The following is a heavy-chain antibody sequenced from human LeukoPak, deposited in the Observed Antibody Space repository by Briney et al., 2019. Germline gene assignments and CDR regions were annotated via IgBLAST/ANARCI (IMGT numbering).Heavy chain of an antibody. CDR3: ARELRRSDMVRGAYYYMDV. CDR2: IIPIFGTA. CDR1: GYTFTSYG. Sequence: GASVKVSCKASGYTFTSYGISWVRQAPGQGLEWMGGIIPIFGTANYAQKFQGRVTITTDESTSTAYTELSSLRSEDTAVYYCARELRRSDMVRGAYYYMDVWGKGTTVTVSS. J-gene: IGHJ6*03. V-gene: IGHV1-69*05. D-gene: IGHD3-10*01.